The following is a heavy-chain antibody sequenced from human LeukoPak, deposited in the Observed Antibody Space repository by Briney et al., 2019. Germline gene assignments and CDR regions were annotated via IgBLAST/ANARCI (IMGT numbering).Heavy chain of an antibody. Sequence: GGSLRLSCAASGFAFSHCGMHWVRQAPGKGLEWVAFIEFDGRTEYSADSVKGRFTISRDNSKNTLYLQMNNLRPEDTALYYCTNHITVHCSRSRCSDYWGQGTLVTVSS. CDR1: GFAFSHCG. V-gene: IGHV3-30*02. J-gene: IGHJ4*02. CDR3: TNHITVHCSRSRCSDY. D-gene: IGHD4-11*01. CDR2: IEFDGRTE.